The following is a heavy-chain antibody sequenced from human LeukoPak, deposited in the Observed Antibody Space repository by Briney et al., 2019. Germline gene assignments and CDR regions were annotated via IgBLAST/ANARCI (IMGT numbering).Heavy chain of an antibody. D-gene: IGHD2-15*01. CDR3: ARGVGIDY. CDR1: GHSISSGYY. V-gene: IGHV4-38-2*01. Sequence: PSETLSLTCAVSGHSISSGYYWGWIRQPPGKGLEWIGSIYHSGSTYYNPSLKSRVTISVDTSKNQFSLKLSSVTAADTAMYYCARGVGIDYWGQGTLVTVSS. CDR2: IYHSGST. J-gene: IGHJ4*02.